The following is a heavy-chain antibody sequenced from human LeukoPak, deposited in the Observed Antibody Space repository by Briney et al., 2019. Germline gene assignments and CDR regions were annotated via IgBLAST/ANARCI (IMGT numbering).Heavy chain of an antibody. Sequence: SETLSLTCTVSGGSISSYYWSWIRPPPGKGLEWSGYINYSGSTNYNPSLKSRVTISVDTSKNQFSLKLRSVTAADTAVYYCATLGPQVWYGDYVKWFDPWGQGTLVTVSS. V-gene: IGHV4-59*01. D-gene: IGHD4-17*01. CDR3: ATLGPQVWYGDYVKWFDP. J-gene: IGHJ5*02. CDR1: GGSISSYY. CDR2: INYSGST.